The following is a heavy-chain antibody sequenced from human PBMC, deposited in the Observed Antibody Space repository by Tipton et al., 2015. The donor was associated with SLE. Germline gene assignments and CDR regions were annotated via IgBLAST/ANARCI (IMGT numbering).Heavy chain of an antibody. CDR1: GGSISSSSYS. CDR3: ARVAVTTGYFDY. Sequence: TLSLTCNVSGGSISSSSYSWGWFRQPPGKGLEWVGSISSTGTTYDNPSLKSRVAMSIDTSKNQLSLKLSSVTAADTAVYYCARVAVTTGYFDYWGQGTLVTVSS. J-gene: IGHJ4*02. V-gene: IGHV4-39*07. D-gene: IGHD4-17*01. CDR2: ISSTGTT.